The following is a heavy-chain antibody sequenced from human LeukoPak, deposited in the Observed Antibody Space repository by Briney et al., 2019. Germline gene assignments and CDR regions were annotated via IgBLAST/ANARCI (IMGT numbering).Heavy chain of an antibody. V-gene: IGHV4-34*01. J-gene: IGHJ4*02. CDR2: INHSGST. CDR3: ARGRGDYSNYARYSSSWYLDY. CDR1: GWSFSGYY. Sequence: SETLSLTCAVYGWSFSGYYWSWIRQPPGKGLEWIGEINHSGSTNYNPSLKSRVTISVDTSKNQFSLKLSSVTAADTAVYYCARGRGDYSNYARYSSSWYLDYWGQGTLVTVSS. D-gene: IGHD6-13*01.